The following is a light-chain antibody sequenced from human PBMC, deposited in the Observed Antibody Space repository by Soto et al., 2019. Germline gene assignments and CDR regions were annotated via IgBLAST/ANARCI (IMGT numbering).Light chain of an antibody. J-gene: IGLJ1*01. CDR1: SSDVGGYNY. Sequence: QSALTQPASVSGSPGQSITISCTGTSSDVGGYNYVSWYQQLPGKAPKLMIYDVSDRPSGVSNRFSGSKSGNTASPTISGLQAEDEADYYCSSYTSSSLYVFGTGTKLTVL. CDR2: DVS. V-gene: IGLV2-14*01. CDR3: SSYTSSSLYV.